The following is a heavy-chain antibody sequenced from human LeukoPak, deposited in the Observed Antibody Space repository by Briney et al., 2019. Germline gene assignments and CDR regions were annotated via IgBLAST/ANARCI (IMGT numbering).Heavy chain of an antibody. CDR1: GFTFSSYA. D-gene: IGHD4-17*01. J-gene: IGHJ4*02. V-gene: IGHV3-30*04. CDR3: ARGMSPGGDYYLGDY. CDR2: ISYDGSNK. Sequence: GGSLRLSCAASGFTFSSYAMHWVRQAPGKGLEWVAVISYDGSNKYYADSVKGRFTISRDNSKNTLYLQMNSLRAEDTAAYYCARGMSPGGDYYLGDYWSQGTLVTVSS.